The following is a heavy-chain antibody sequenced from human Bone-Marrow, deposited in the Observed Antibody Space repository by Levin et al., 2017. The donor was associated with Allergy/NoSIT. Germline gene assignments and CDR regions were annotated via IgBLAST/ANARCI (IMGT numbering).Heavy chain of an antibody. J-gene: IGHJ5*02. CDR2: INHSGST. D-gene: IGHD2-2*01. CDR3: ARLLYCSSTSCSQNWFDP. V-gene: IGHV4-34*01. Sequence: SQTLSLTCAVYGGSFRGYYWSWIRQPPGKGLEWIGEINHSGSTNYNPSLKSRVTISVDTSKNQFSLKLSSVTAADTAVYYCARLLYCSSTSCSQNWFDPWGQGTLVTVSS. CDR1: GGSFRGYY.